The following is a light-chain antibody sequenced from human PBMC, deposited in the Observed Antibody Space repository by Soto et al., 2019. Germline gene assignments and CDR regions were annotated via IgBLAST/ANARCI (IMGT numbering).Light chain of an antibody. Sequence: SYELTQPPSVSVSPGQTASITCSGDKLGDKYACWYQQKPGQSPVLVIYQDSKRPSGIPERFSGSNSGNTATLTISGTQAMDEAFYYCSSSAGIYHYLVFGGGTKLTVL. CDR2: QDS. J-gene: IGLJ3*02. V-gene: IGLV3-1*01. CDR1: KLGDKY. CDR3: SSSAGIYHYLV.